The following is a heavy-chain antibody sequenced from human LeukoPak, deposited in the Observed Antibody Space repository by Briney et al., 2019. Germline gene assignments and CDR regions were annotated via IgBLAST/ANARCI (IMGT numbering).Heavy chain of an antibody. J-gene: IGHJ5*02. CDR2: INHSGST. Sequence: SETLSLTCAVYGGSFSGYYWSWIRQPPGKGLEWIGEINHSGSTIYNPSLKSRVTISVDTSKNQFSLKLSSVTAADTAVYYCARGRSGYYYGRNWFDPWGQGTLVTVFS. CDR3: ARGRSGYYYGRNWFDP. CDR1: GGSFSGYY. V-gene: IGHV4-34*01. D-gene: IGHD3-3*01.